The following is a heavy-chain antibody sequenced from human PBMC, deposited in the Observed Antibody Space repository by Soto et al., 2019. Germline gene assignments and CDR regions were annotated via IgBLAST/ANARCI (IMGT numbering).Heavy chain of an antibody. CDR1: GFTLSSYW. V-gene: IGHV3-74*01. D-gene: IGHD1-26*01. CDR2: INNDGSTT. CDR3: VRGYSGTYRIDY. J-gene: IGHJ4*02. Sequence: PGGSLRLSCAASGFTLSSYWMHWVRQAPGKGLVWVSRINNDGSTTTYADSVKGRFTNSRGDAKNTLYLQMNSLRAEDTAVYYCVRGYSGTYRIDYWGQGTPVTVSS.